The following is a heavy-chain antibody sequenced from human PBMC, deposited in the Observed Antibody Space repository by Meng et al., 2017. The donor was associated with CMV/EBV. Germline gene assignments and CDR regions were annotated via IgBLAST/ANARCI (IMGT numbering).Heavy chain of an antibody. V-gene: IGHV1-8*01. CDR3: ARTRIEVEPDGRKIKYYNYGMDV. CDR2: MNPNSGNT. D-gene: IGHD2-2*01. J-gene: IGHJ6*02. Sequence: ASVKVSCKASGYTFTTYDINWVRQAPGQGLEWMGWMNPNSGNTGYAQKFQGRVTLTRVTSISTAYMELSSLTSDDTAVYYCARTRIEVEPDGRKIKYYNYGMDVWGQGTTVTVSS. CDR1: GYTFTTYD.